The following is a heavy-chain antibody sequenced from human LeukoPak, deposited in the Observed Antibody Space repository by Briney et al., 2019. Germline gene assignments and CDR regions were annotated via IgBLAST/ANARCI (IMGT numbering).Heavy chain of an antibody. CDR3: ARESHETREDY. D-gene: IGHD1-1*01. Sequence: GASVKVSCKASGYTFNSHGISWVRQAPGQGLEWMGWISAYNGGTKYPQKFQGRVTMTTDTPTSTAYMELRSLRSDDTAMYYCARESHETREDYWGQGTLITVSS. CDR2: ISAYNGGT. CDR1: GYTFNSHG. V-gene: IGHV1-18*01. J-gene: IGHJ4*02.